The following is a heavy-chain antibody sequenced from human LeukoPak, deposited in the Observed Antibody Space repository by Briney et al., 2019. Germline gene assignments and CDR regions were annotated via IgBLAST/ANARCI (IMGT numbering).Heavy chain of an antibody. Sequence: GGSLRLSCAASGFTFDDYAMHWVRQAPGKGLEWVSGISWNSGSIGYADSVKGRFTISRDNSKNTLYLQMNSLRAEDTAVYYCAKARAIRPTDAFDIWGQGTMVTVSS. CDR2: ISWNSGSI. D-gene: IGHD5-24*01. CDR1: GFTFDDYA. J-gene: IGHJ3*02. V-gene: IGHV3-9*01. CDR3: AKARAIRPTDAFDI.